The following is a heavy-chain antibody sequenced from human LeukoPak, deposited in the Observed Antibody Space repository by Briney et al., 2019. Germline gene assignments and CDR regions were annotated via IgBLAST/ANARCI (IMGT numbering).Heavy chain of an antibody. CDR1: GFTFSSSW. Sequence: GGSLRLSCAASGFTFSSSWMTWVRQAPGKALEWVANINQDGRETYYEDSVKGRFITFRDNAKSSLYLQMNSLRVENTAVYYCARVPSQTYDSSGYYFDYWGQGTLVTVSS. D-gene: IGHD3-22*01. J-gene: IGHJ4*02. CDR2: INQDGRET. V-gene: IGHV3-7*01. CDR3: ARVPSQTYDSSGYYFDY.